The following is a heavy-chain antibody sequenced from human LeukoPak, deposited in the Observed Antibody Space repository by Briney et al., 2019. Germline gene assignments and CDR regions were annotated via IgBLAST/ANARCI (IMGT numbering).Heavy chain of an antibody. D-gene: IGHD2-15*01. J-gene: IGHJ4*02. Sequence: SGGSLRLSCAASGFTFSSYGMHWVRQAPGKGLEWMAVISSDGNNKYYVDSVKGRFTISRDNSKNTLYLQMNSLRPEDTAVYYCAKYCSGGNCYSGLYWGQGTLVTVSS. V-gene: IGHV3-30*18. CDR1: GFTFSSYG. CDR2: ISSDGNNK. CDR3: AKYCSGGNCYSGLY.